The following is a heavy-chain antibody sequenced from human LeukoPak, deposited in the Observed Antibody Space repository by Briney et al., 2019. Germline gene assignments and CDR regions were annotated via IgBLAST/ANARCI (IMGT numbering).Heavy chain of an antibody. CDR3: ARDLYGDSYVLDY. V-gene: IGHV1-18*01. D-gene: IGHD3-16*01. Sequence: GASVKVFCKTSGYTFTSYAISWVRQAPGQGLEWMGWISAYNGDRKYAQKFQGRVTMTTDTSTRIVYMDLRSLTSDDTAMYFCARDLYGDSYVLDYWGQGTLVTVSS. CDR2: ISAYNGDR. CDR1: GYTFTSYA. J-gene: IGHJ4*02.